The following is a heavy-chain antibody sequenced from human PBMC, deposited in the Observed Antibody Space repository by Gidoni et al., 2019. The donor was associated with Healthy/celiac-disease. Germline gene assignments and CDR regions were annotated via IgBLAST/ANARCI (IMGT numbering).Heavy chain of an antibody. V-gene: IGHV3-66*01. J-gene: IGHJ6*02. CDR1: GFTVSRHY. D-gene: IGHD4-4*01. CDR2: IYRGGNT. CDR3: ASMTTVTYYYYYGMDV. Sequence: EVQLVESGGGLVQPGGSLRRPCAAPGFTVSRHYMRWVRQAPVKGLGWVSVIYRGGNTNYADSVKGRFTISRDNSKNTLYLQMNSLRAEDTAVYYCASMTTVTYYYYYGMDVWGQGTTVTVSS.